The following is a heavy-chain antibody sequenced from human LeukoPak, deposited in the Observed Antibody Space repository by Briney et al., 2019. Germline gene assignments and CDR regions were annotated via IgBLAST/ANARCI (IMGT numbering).Heavy chain of an antibody. Sequence: GASVKVSCKASGYTFTSYGISWVRQAPGQGLEWMGWISAYNGNTNYAQKLQGRVTMTTDTSTSTAYMELRSLRSDDTAVYYCARDVLQPVPAAMSRYYYYYGMDVWGKGTTVTVSS. V-gene: IGHV1-18*04. CDR1: GYTFTSYG. CDR3: ARDVLQPVPAAMSRYYYYYGMDV. D-gene: IGHD2-2*01. J-gene: IGHJ6*04. CDR2: ISAYNGNT.